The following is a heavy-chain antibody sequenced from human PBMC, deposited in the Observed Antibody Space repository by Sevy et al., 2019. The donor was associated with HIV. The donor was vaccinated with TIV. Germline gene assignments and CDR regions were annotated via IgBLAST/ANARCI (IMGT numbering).Heavy chain of an antibody. V-gene: IGHV3-7*01. D-gene: IGHD3-10*01. Sequence: GESLKISCAASGFTFSSYWMSWVRQAPGKGLEWVANIKQDGSEKYYVDSVKGRFTISRDNAKNSLYLQMNSLRAEDTAVYYCARDMGPDPRDYWGQGTLVTVSS. CDR1: GFTFSSYW. CDR2: IKQDGSEK. CDR3: ARDMGPDPRDY. J-gene: IGHJ4*02.